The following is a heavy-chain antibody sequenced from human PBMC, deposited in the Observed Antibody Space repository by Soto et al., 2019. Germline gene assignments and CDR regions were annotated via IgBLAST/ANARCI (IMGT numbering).Heavy chain of an antibody. CDR3: AREGTSSSSGYYYYYGMDG. V-gene: IGHV4-59*12. CDR2: IYYSGST. Sequence: SETLSLTCTVSGGSISSYYWSWIRQPPGKGLEWIGYIYYSGSTNYNPSLKSRVTISVDTSKNQFSLKLSSVTAADTAVYYCAREGTSSSSGYYYYYGMDGWGQGTTV. D-gene: IGHD6-6*01. J-gene: IGHJ6*01. CDR1: GGSISSYY.